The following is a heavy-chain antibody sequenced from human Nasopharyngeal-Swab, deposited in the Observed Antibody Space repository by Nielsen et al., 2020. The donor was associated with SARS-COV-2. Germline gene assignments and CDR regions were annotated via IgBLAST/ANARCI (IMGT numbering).Heavy chain of an antibody. V-gene: IGHV1-8*01. CDR3: ARGFIVATIFHYYYYMDV. J-gene: IGHJ6*03. Sequence: ASVKVSCKASGYTFTSYDINWVRQDTGQGLEWMGWMNPNSGNTGYAQKFQGRVTMTRNTSISTAYMELSSLRSEDTAVYYCARGFIVATIFHYYYYMDVWGKGTTVTVSS. CDR1: GYTFTSYD. D-gene: IGHD5-12*01. CDR2: MNPNSGNT.